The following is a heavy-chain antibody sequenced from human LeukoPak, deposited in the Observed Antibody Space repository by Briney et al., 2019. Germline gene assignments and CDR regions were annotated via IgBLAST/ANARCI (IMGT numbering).Heavy chain of an antibody. Sequence: SETLSLTCAVYGGSFGGYYWSWIRQPPGKGLEWIGEINHSGSTNYNPSLKSRVTISVDTSKNQFSLNLSSVTAADTAVYYCARAAIAVAGTSGLRGWWFDPWGQGTLVTVSS. CDR3: ARAAIAVAGTSGLRGWWFDP. V-gene: IGHV4-34*01. J-gene: IGHJ5*02. CDR2: INHSGST. D-gene: IGHD6-19*01. CDR1: GGSFGGYY.